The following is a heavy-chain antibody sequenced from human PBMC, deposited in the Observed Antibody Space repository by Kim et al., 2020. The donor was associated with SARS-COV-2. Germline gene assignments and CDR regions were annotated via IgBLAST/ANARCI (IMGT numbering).Heavy chain of an antibody. CDR1: GGSISSGGYY. D-gene: IGHD2-2*01. CDR3: ARDVVVPAPSTWYYYMDV. Sequence: SETLSLTCTVSGGSISSGGYYWSWIRQHPGKGLEWIGYIYYSGSTYYNPSLKSRVTISVDTSKNQFSLKLSSVTAADTAVYYCARDVVVPAPSTWYYYMDVWGKGTTVTVSS. J-gene: IGHJ6*03. CDR2: IYYSGST. V-gene: IGHV4-31*03.